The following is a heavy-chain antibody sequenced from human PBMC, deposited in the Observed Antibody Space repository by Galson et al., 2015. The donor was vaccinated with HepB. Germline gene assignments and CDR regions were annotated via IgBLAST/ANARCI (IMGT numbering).Heavy chain of an antibody. V-gene: IGHV1-18*01. J-gene: IGHJ3*01. CDR1: GYTFTSYG. Sequence: SVKVSCKASGYTFTSYGISWVRQAPGQGLEWMGWICAYNGNTNYAQKLQGRVTMTTDTSTSTAYMELRSLRSDDTAVYYCAVSMDRVPRASALWGQGTMVTVSS. CDR2: ICAYNGNT. D-gene: IGHD3-10*01. CDR3: AVSMDRVPRASAL.